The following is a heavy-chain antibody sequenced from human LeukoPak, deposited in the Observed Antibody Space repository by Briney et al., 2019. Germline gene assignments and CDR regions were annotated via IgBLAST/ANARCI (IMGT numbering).Heavy chain of an antibody. CDR1: GYTFTSXG. Sequence: ASVKVSCKASGYTFTSXGXXXVRXXSGQGXXWXGXISTYNGNTHYAQKLQGRVTMTTDTSTSTAYMELRSLRSDDTAVYYCARSSLAVAGSVFDYWGQGTLVTVSS. J-gene: IGHJ4*02. CDR2: ISTYNGNT. D-gene: IGHD6-19*01. CDR3: ARSSLAVAGSVFDY. V-gene: IGHV1-18*01.